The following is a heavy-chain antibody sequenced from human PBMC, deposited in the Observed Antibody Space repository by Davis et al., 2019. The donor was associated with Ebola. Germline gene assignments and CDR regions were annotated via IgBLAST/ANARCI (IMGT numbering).Heavy chain of an antibody. CDR1: GGSISSGGYY. CDR2: IYYSGST. D-gene: IGHD4-17*01. V-gene: IGHV4-31*03. Sequence: MPSETLSLTCTVSGGSISSGGYYWSWIRQHPGKGLEWIGYIYYSGSTYYNPSLKSRVTISVDTSKNQFSLKLSSVTAADTAVYYCAREWSTVTTGGWFDPWGQGTLVTVSS. J-gene: IGHJ5*02. CDR3: AREWSTVTTGGWFDP.